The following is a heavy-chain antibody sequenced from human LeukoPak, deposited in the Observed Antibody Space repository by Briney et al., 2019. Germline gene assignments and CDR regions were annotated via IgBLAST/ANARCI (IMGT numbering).Heavy chain of an antibody. D-gene: IGHD5-24*01. CDR2: IYYSGST. CDR1: GGSISSYY. J-gene: IGHJ6*04. Sequence: SETLSLTCTVSGGSISSYYWSWIRQPPGKGLEWIGYIYYSGSTNYNPSLKSRVTISIDTSKNQFSLKLSSVTAADTAVYFCARDREGGNYGMDVWGKGTTVTVSS. CDR3: ARDREGGNYGMDV. V-gene: IGHV4-59*01.